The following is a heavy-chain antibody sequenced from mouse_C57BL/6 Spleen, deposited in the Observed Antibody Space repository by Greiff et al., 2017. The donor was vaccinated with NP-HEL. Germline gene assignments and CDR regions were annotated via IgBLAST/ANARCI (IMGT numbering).Heavy chain of an antibody. V-gene: IGHV3-4*01. CDR3: ARGSGYSYNYFDY. CDR1: GYSITNGYHW. J-gene: IGHJ2*01. Sequence: DVQLQESGPALVKPSQTVSLTCTVTGYSITNGYHWWIWIRQVSGSKLEWIGYISSSGSTDSNPSLKSRISITRDTSKNQLFLQLNSVTTEEIDTDYCARGSGYSYNYFDYWGKGTTLTVSS. D-gene: IGHD2-12*01. CDR2: ISSSGST.